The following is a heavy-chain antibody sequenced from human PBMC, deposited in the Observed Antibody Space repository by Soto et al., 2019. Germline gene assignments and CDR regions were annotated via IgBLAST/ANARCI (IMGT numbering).Heavy chain of an antibody. V-gene: IGHV1-69*13. CDR3: ASRGTCTSYYHYYYYGMDV. CDR1: GGTFSSHA. J-gene: IGHJ6*02. Sequence: ASVKVSCKASGGTFSSHAISWVRQAPGQGLEWMGGIIPIFGTANYAQKFQGRVTITADESTSTAYMELSSLRSEDTAVYYCASRGTCTSYYHYYYYGMDVWGQGTTVTVSS. D-gene: IGHD2-2*01. CDR2: IIPIFGTA.